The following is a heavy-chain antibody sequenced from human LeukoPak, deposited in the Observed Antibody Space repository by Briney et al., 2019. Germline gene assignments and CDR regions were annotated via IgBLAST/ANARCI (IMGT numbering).Heavy chain of an antibody. CDR3: ARWFGEPGAFDI. CDR1: GFTFSSYG. Sequence: PGRSLRLCYAASGFTFSSYGMHWVRQAPGKELEWVAVISYDGSNKYYADSVKGRFTISRDNSKNTLYLQMNSLRAEDTAVYYCARWFGEPGAFDIWGQGTMVTVSS. D-gene: IGHD3-10*01. V-gene: IGHV3-30*03. CDR2: ISYDGSNK. J-gene: IGHJ3*02.